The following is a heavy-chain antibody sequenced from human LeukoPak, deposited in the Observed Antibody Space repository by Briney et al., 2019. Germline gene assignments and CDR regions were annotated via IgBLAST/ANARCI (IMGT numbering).Heavy chain of an antibody. CDR2: MNPNSGNT. D-gene: IGHD5-12*01. V-gene: IGHV1-8*03. CDR3: ARSGYSGYDTPPPGFYYYYYMDV. J-gene: IGHJ6*03. Sequence: ASVKVSCKASGYTFTSYDINWVRQATGQGLEWMGWMNPNSGNTGYAQKFQGRVTITADKSTSTAYMELSSLRSEDTAVYYCARSGYSGYDTPPPGFYYYYYMDVWGKGTTVTVSS. CDR1: GYTFTSYD.